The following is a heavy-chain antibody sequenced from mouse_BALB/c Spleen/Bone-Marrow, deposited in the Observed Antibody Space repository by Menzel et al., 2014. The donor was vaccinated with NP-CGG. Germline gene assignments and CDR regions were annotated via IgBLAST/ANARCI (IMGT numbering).Heavy chain of an antibody. J-gene: IGHJ3*01. CDR3: ARLGLFAD. CDR2: IDPANGIT. Sequence: VPLQQPGAELVKPGASVKLSCTASGFNIKDTYMHWVKQRPEQGLERIGRIDPANGITKFDPKFLGKATITADTSSNNAYLRLNSPTSEDTCGHCCARLGLFADRGQGTLVTVAA. D-gene: IGHD3-1*01. V-gene: IGHV14-3*02. CDR1: GFNIKDTY.